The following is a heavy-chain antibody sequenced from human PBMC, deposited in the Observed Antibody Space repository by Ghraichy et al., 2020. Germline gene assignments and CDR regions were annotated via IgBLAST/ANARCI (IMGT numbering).Heavy chain of an antibody. Sequence: SETLSLICAVYGESLSGYYWSWIRQSPEKGLEWIGEINHSGITTYNVALKSRVSISIETSKAQLSLTVNSVTAADTAVYYCERGRRELRRFDFWGQGTLVTVSS. V-gene: IGHV4-34*01. CDR2: INHSGIT. D-gene: IGHD1-26*01. J-gene: IGHJ4*02. CDR1: GESLSGYY. CDR3: ERGRRELRRFDF.